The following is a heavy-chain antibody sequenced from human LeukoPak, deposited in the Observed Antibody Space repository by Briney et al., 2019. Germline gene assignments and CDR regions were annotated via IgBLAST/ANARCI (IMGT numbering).Heavy chain of an antibody. CDR1: GFTFDDYA. V-gene: IGHV3-9*01. CDR2: ISWNSGSI. Sequence: RSLRLSCAASGFTFDDYAMHWVRQAPGKGLEWVSGISWNSGSIGYADSVKGRFTISRDNAKNSLYLQMNSLRAEDTALYYCAGYRQPDDAFDIWGQGTMVTVSS. J-gene: IGHJ3*02. CDR3: AGYRQPDDAFDI. D-gene: IGHD5-18*01.